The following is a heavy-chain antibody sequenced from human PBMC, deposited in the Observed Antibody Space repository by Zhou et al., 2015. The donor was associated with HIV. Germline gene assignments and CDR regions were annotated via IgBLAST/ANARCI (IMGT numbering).Heavy chain of an antibody. CDR2: IVPFFGTA. D-gene: IGHD6-6*01. V-gene: IGHV1-69*06. Sequence: QVQLVQSGAEVKKPGSSVKVSCRASGGTFSNHGISWVRQAPGQGLEWMGGIVPFFGTAIYAQKFQGRVSITADKSTNTAYMELSSLRSEDTAIYYCARDRGGATRPDWRYFDLWGRGTLVIVSS. CDR3: ARDRGGATRPDWRYFDL. CDR1: GGTFSNHG. J-gene: IGHJ2*01.